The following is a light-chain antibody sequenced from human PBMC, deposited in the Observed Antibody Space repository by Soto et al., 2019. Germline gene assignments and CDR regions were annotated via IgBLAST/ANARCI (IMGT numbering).Light chain of an antibody. CDR2: GAS. V-gene: IGKV3-15*01. Sequence: EIVMTQSPATLSVSPGERATLSCRASQTVASNLAWYQQKPGQAPRLLIHGASSRATGVPARFSGSGSGTEFTLTISSLQPEAFAVYYCQQYHNWPPQYTFGQGTKLQIK. CDR1: QTVASN. CDR3: QQYHNWPPQYT. J-gene: IGKJ2*01.